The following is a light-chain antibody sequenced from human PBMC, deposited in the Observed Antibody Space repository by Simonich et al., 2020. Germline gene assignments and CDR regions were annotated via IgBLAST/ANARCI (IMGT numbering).Light chain of an antibody. J-gene: IGLJ3*02. V-gene: IGLV7-43*01. CDR1: TGAVTSGYY. CDR2: STS. CDR3: LLYYGGAQLG. Sequence: QTVVTQEPSLTVSPGGTVTLTCASSTGAVTSGYYPNWFQQKPGQAPRALIYSTSNKPSWTPARLSGSRLGGKAALTLSGVQPEDEAEYYCLLYYGGAQLGFGGGTKLTVL.